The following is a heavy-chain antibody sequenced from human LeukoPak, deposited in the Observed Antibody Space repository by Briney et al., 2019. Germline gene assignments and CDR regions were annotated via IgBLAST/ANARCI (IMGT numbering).Heavy chain of an antibody. Sequence: GASVKVSYKASGYTFTSYGISWVRQASGQGLEWMGWISAYNGNTNYAQKLQGRVTMTTDTSTSTAYMELRSLRSDDTAVYYCARELDNWNDPLDYYGMDVWGQGTTVTVSS. CDR3: ARELDNWNDPLDYYGMDV. D-gene: IGHD1-1*01. CDR1: GYTFTSYG. V-gene: IGHV1-18*01. J-gene: IGHJ6*02. CDR2: ISAYNGNT.